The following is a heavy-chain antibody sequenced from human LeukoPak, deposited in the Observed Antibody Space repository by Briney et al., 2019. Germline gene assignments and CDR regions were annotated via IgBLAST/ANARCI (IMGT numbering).Heavy chain of an antibody. D-gene: IGHD3-9*01. CDR1: GYTFTGYY. Sequence: ASVKVSCKASGYTFTGYYMHLVRQAPGQGLEWMGWINPNSGGTNYAQKFQGRVTMTRDTSISTAYMELSRLRSDDTAVYYCARGDYDILTGYPYYFDYWGQGTLVTVSS. CDR2: INPNSGGT. J-gene: IGHJ4*02. CDR3: ARGDYDILTGYPYYFDY. V-gene: IGHV1-2*02.